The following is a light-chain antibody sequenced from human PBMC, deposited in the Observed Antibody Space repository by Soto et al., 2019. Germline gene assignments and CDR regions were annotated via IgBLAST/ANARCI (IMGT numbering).Light chain of an antibody. V-gene: IGKV3-20*01. CDR3: QQYGSSPRT. J-gene: IGKJ1*01. CDR1: QSITRN. Sequence: TQSPSSLSASVGDTVTVTCRASQSITRNLAWYQQSPGQAPRXLIYGASTRATGIPDRFSGSGSGTDFTLTISRLEPEDCEVYYCQQYGSSPRTFGQGTKVDIK. CDR2: GAS.